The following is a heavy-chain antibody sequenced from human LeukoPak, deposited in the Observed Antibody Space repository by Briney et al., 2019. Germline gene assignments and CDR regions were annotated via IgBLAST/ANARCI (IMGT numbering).Heavy chain of an antibody. CDR2: IYYSGTT. CDR3: ARRFVGARHFDY. Sequence: SQTLSLTCTVSTGSISSSSYDCGWIRHPQGKGLEWIGRIYYSGTTHYSPSLKSRFTISLHTSKNPFSRKVTSVTAAHRARDYCARRFVGARHFDYWGQGTLVTVSS. CDR1: TGSISSSSYD. D-gene: IGHD1-26*01. V-gene: IGHV4-39*01. J-gene: IGHJ4*02.